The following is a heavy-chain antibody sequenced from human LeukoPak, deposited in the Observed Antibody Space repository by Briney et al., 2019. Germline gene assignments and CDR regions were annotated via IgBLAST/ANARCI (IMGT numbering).Heavy chain of an antibody. D-gene: IGHD6-13*01. CDR1: GGSFSGYY. CDR2: INHSGST. J-gene: IGHJ4*02. V-gene: IGHV4-34*01. CDR3: ARGGRDSSGWYRRDYFDY. Sequence: PSETLSLTCAVYGGSFSGYYWSWIRQPPGKGLEWIGEINHSGSTNYNPSLKSRVTISVDTSKNQFSLKLSSVTAADTAVYYCARGGRDSSGWYRRDYFDYWGQGTLVTVSS.